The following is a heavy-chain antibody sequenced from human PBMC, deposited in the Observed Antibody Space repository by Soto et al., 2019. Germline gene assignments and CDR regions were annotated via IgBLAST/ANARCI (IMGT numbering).Heavy chain of an antibody. Sequence: GGSLRLSCAASGFTFSNYWMHWVRQVPGKGLVWVSRINSDGRTSDYTDSVKGRFTISRDNAKNTLHLQMNSLRAEDTAVYFCVRGYSGTYRIDFWGQGALATVSS. CDR2: INSDGRTS. D-gene: IGHD1-26*01. CDR1: GFTFSNYW. J-gene: IGHJ4*02. CDR3: VRGYSGTYRIDF. V-gene: IGHV3-74*01.